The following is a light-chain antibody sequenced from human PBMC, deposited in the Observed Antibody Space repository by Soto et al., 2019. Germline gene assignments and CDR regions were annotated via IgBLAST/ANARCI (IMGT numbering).Light chain of an antibody. J-gene: IGLJ1*01. V-gene: IGLV2-14*01. CDR2: DVS. CDR1: SSDVGGYNY. CDR3: SSYTSSSSV. Sequence: ALTQPASVSGSPGQSITISCTGTSSDVGGYNYVSWYQQHPGKAPKLMIYDVSNRPSGVSNRFSGSKSGNTASLTISGLQAEDEADYYCSSYTSSSSVFGTGTKVTVL.